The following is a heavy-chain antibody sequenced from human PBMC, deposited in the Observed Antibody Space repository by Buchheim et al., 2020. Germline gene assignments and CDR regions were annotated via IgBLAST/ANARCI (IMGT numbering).Heavy chain of an antibody. CDR2: IYYSGST. CDR1: GGSISSGGYY. D-gene: IGHD3-10*01. J-gene: IGHJ6*02. V-gene: IGHV4-31*03. Sequence: HVRLQESGPGLVKPSETLSLTCTVSGGSISSGGYYWSWIRQHPGKGLEWIGYIYYSGSTYYNPSLKSRVTISVETSKNQFSLKLSSVTAADTAVYYCAREFGDENYYYGMDVWGQGTT. CDR3: AREFGDENYYYGMDV.